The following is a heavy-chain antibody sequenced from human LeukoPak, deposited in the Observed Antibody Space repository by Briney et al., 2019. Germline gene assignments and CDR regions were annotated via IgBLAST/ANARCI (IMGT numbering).Heavy chain of an antibody. J-gene: IGHJ4*02. Sequence: GASVKVSCKASGYTFTSYYMHWVRQAPGQGLEWMGVINPSGGSTTYAQKLQGRVTVTRDTSTSTVYMELSSLRSEDTAVYYCARGTYYDFRSGYWGSSTIEYWGQGTLVTVSS. CDR3: ARGTYYDFRSGYWGSSTIEY. D-gene: IGHD3-3*01. V-gene: IGHV1-46*03. CDR2: INPSGGST. CDR1: GYTFTSYY.